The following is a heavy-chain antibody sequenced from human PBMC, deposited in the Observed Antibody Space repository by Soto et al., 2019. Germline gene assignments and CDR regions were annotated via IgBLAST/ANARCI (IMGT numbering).Heavy chain of an antibody. Sequence: QVTLKESGPVLVNPTETLTLTCTVSGFSLSNTRMGVSWIRQPPGKALEWLAHILSNDEKSYSTSPKSRLTISKDTSKSQVVLSMTNMDPVDTATYYCTRIEKGSATYTWGQGTLVTVSS. CDR1: GFSLSNTRMG. J-gene: IGHJ5*02. CDR2: ILSNDEK. V-gene: IGHV2-26*01. D-gene: IGHD3-10*01. CDR3: TRIEKGSATYT.